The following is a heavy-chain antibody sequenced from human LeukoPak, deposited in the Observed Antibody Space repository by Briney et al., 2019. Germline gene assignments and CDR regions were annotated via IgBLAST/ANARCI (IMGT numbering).Heavy chain of an antibody. CDR2: IKGDGSHA. V-gene: IGHV3-74*01. J-gene: IGHJ5*01. D-gene: IGHD3-9*01. CDR3: VRDWDHFDFDS. CDR1: GFTFSNYW. Sequence: GGSLRLSCAASGFTFSNYWMHWVRQAPGKGLVWVSRIKGDGSHAIYADSVKGRFTISRDNAKNTLYLQMKSLRAEDTAVYYCVRDWDHFDFDSWGLGTLVTVSS.